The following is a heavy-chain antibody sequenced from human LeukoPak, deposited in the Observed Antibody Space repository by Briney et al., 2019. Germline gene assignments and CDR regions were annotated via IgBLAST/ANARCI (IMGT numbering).Heavy chain of an antibody. CDR2: IIATGGST. Sequence: GASLRLSCGAAGFTFSSYAMSWVRQAPGKGLEWVSRIIATGGSTYYADSVKGRFAISRDNSKNTLYLQLNSLRVEDTAVYYCAKGKASGWDQDAFDIWGQGTMVTVSS. CDR3: AKGKASGWDQDAFDI. D-gene: IGHD6-19*01. CDR1: GFTFSSYA. V-gene: IGHV3-23*01. J-gene: IGHJ3*02.